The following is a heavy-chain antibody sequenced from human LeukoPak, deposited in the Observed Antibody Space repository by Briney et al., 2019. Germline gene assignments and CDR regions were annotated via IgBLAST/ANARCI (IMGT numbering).Heavy chain of an antibody. D-gene: IGHD6-13*01. J-gene: IGHJ4*02. CDR1: VGSISGSSYF. V-gene: IGHV4-39*01. Sequence: PSETLSLTCTVSVGSISGSSYFWGWIRQPPGKGLEWIGSVYYGGSTYYNPSLKSRVTISVDTSKNQFSLKLRSVTAADTALYYCARHRVLGIAAAPYSFDSWGQGTLVTVSS. CDR2: VYYGGST. CDR3: ARHRVLGIAAAPYSFDS.